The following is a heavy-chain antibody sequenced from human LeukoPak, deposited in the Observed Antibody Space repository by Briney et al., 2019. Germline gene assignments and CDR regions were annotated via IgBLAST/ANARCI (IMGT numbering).Heavy chain of an antibody. Sequence: PGGSLRLSCAASGFIVSNNYMSWVRQAPGRGLEWVSVIYSGGSTSYADSVKGRFTISRDNSKNTLYLQLNSLRAEDTAVYYCARDPKYYDTSGYYLGYWGQGTLVTVPS. J-gene: IGHJ4*02. V-gene: IGHV3-53*01. CDR2: IYSGGST. CDR3: ARDPKYYDTSGYYLGY. D-gene: IGHD3-22*01. CDR1: GFIVSNNY.